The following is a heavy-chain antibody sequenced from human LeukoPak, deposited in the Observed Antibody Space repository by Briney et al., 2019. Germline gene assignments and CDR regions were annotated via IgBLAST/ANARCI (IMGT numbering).Heavy chain of an antibody. CDR1: GGTFSSYA. CDR3: ASVVVPAPDYYYYMDV. V-gene: IGHV1-69*04. J-gene: IGHJ6*03. Sequence: ASVKVSCKASGGTFSSYAISWVRQAPGQGLEWMGRIIPILGIANYAQKFQGRVTITADKSTSTAYMELSSLRSEDTAVYYCASVVVPAPDYYYYMDVWGKGTTVTVSS. CDR2: IIPILGIA. D-gene: IGHD2-2*01.